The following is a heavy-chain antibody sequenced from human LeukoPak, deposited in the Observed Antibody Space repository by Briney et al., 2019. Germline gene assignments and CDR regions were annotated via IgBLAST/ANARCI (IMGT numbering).Heavy chain of an antibody. Sequence: GGSLRLSCAASGFTFSSYAMSWVRQAPGKGLEWVSAISGSGGSTYYADSVKGRFTISRDNSKNTLYLQMNSLRAEDTTVYYCAKSIYDILTGYPHWGQGTLVTVSS. CDR3: AKSIYDILTGYPH. CDR2: ISGSGGST. D-gene: IGHD3-9*01. V-gene: IGHV3-23*01. CDR1: GFTFSSYA. J-gene: IGHJ4*02.